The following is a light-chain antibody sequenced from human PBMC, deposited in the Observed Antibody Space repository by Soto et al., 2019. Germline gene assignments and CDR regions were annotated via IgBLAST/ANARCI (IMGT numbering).Light chain of an antibody. J-gene: IGKJ1*01. CDR2: AAS. CDR1: QSIVTY. CDR3: QQSYSTPPWT. V-gene: IGKV1-39*01. Sequence: DIQMTQSPSSLSASVGDRVTITCRASQSIVTYLNWYLQKPGKAPKLLIYAASNLQSGVPSRFSGSGSGTDFTLTISCLQPEDVATYFCQQSYSTPPWTFGQGTKVEIK.